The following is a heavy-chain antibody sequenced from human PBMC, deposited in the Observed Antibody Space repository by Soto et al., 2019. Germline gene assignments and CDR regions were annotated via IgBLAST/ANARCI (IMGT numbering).Heavy chain of an antibody. V-gene: IGHV4-59*01. D-gene: IGHD5-18*01. CDR3: AREMGYNYETRGHFDS. CDR1: GDYIGNYF. CDR2: ISDSGRT. Sequence: TSETLSLTCRVSGDYIGNYFLSWIRQPPGKGLQWIGYISDSGRTNYSPSLKSRVTMSVDTSKNRFSLKLTSVTAADTAVYYCAREMGYNYETRGHFDSWGQGTLVTVSS. J-gene: IGHJ4*02.